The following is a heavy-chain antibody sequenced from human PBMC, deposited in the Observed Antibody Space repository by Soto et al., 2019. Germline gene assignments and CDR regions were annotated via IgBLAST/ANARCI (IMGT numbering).Heavy chain of an antibody. D-gene: IGHD1-26*01. Sequence: GGSLRLSCAASGFTFSDYYMSWIRQAPGEGLEWVSYISSSGSTIYYADSVKGRFTISRDNAKNSLYLQMNSLRAEDTAVYYCARRFPSIVSAFDYWGQGTLVTVSS. J-gene: IGHJ4*02. V-gene: IGHV3-11*01. CDR1: GFTFSDYY. CDR3: ARRFPSIVSAFDY. CDR2: ISSSGSTI.